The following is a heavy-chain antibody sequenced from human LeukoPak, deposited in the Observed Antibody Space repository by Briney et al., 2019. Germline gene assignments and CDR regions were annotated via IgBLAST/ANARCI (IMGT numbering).Heavy chain of an antibody. CDR1: GYTSTSYG. Sequence: ASVKVSCKASGYTSTSYGISWVRQAPGQGLEWMGWISAYNGNTNYAQKLQGRVTMTTDTSTSTAYMELRSLRSDDTAVYYCAREAAAHSRAPLPVDYWGQGTLVTVSS. CDR2: ISAYNGNT. V-gene: IGHV1-18*01. CDR3: AREAAAHSRAPLPVDY. J-gene: IGHJ4*02. D-gene: IGHD6-13*01.